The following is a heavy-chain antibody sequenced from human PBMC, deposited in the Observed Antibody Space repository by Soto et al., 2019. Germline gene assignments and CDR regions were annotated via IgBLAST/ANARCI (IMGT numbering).Heavy chain of an antibody. CDR1: GDSISSYF. CDR2: VHTSGST. CDR3: AREKAVAYTGWLDP. D-gene: IGHD3-16*01. Sequence: SETLSLTCTVSGDSISSYFWSWIRQPAGKGLEWIGRVHTSGSTTYNPSLKSRVTMSVDTSKSQFSLKLTSVTAADTAVYYCAREKAVAYTGWLDPWGKGTLVTVSS. V-gene: IGHV4-4*07. J-gene: IGHJ5*02.